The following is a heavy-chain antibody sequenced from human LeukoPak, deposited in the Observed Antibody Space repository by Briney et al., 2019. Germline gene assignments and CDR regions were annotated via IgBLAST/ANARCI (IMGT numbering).Heavy chain of an antibody. V-gene: IGHV3-53*01. Sequence: GGSLRLSCAASGFTVSSNYMSWVRQAPGKGLEWVSGIYSGYSGGNTYYSDSVEGRFTISRDNSKNTVYLEMNSLRAEDTAVYYCARKVGTTGFDYWGQGTLVTVSS. J-gene: IGHJ4*02. CDR2: IYSGYSGGNT. CDR1: GFTVSSNY. D-gene: IGHD1-26*01. CDR3: ARKVGTTGFDY.